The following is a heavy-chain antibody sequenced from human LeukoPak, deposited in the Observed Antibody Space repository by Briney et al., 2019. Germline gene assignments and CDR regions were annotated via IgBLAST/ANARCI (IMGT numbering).Heavy chain of an antibody. J-gene: IGHJ6*02. CDR1: GGSISSYY. V-gene: IGHV4-4*07. Sequence: SETLSLTCTVSGGSISSYYWSWIRQPAGKGLERIGRIYTSGSTNYNPSLKSRVTMSVDTSKNQFSLKLSSVTAADTAVYYCARVGRSGSYPDYYYYGMDVWGQGTTVTVSS. CDR3: ARVGRSGSYPDYYYYGMDV. CDR2: IYTSGST. D-gene: IGHD1-26*01.